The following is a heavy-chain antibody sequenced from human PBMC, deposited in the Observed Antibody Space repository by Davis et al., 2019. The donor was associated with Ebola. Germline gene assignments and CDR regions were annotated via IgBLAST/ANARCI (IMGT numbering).Heavy chain of an antibody. D-gene: IGHD3-10*01. V-gene: IGHV3-7*01. Sequence: ESLKISRAASGFSLSSYWMIWVRLAPRKGLEWVANIKQDGSENYNVDSVKGRFTISRDNAKNSLYLQMNSLRVEDTALYYCARGGSSAFDIWGQGTMVTVSS. J-gene: IGHJ3*02. CDR3: ARGGSSAFDI. CDR1: GFSLSSYW. CDR2: IKQDGSEN.